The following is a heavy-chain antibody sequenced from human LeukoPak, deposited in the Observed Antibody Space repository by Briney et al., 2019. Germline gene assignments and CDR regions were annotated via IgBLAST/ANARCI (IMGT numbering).Heavy chain of an antibody. V-gene: IGHV4-34*01. J-gene: IGHJ4*02. CDR1: GGSFSGYY. D-gene: IGHD5-12*01. Sequence: SETLSLTCAVYGGSFSGYYWSWIRQPPGKGLEWIGEINHSGSTNYNPSLKSRVTISVDTSKNQFSLKLSSVTAADTAVYYCARREVGYSGYDYSSYFDYWGQGTLVTVSS. CDR2: INHSGST. CDR3: ARREVGYSGYDYSSYFDY.